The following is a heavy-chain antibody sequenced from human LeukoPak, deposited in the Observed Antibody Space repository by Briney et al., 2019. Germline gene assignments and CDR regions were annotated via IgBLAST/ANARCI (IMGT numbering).Heavy chain of an antibody. J-gene: IGHJ4*02. CDR3: ARGHYYDSSGYYPDHYDY. Sequence: ASVKVSCKASGGTFSSYAISWVRQAPGQGLEWMGIINPSGGSTSYAQKFQGRVTMTRDTSTSTVYMELSSLRSEDTAVYYCARGHYYDSSGYYPDHYDYWGQGTLVTVSS. CDR2: INPSGGST. CDR1: GGTFSSYA. V-gene: IGHV1-46*01. D-gene: IGHD3-22*01.